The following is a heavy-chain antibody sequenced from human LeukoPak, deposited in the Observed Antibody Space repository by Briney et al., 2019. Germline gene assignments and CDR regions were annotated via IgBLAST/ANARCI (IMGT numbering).Heavy chain of an antibody. Sequence: SVKVSCKASGGTFSSYAISWVRQAPGQGLEWMGGIIPIFGTANYAQKFQGRVTITADKSTSTAYMELSSLRSEDTAVYYCARGYYYDSSGYGNWFDPWGQGTLVTVSS. J-gene: IGHJ5*02. D-gene: IGHD3-22*01. CDR2: IIPIFGTA. CDR1: GGTFSSYA. CDR3: ARGYYYDSSGYGNWFDP. V-gene: IGHV1-69*06.